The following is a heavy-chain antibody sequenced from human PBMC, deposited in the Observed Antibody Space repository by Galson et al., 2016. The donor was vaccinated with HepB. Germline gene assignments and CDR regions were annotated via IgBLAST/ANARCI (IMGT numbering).Heavy chain of an antibody. D-gene: IGHD1-26*01. V-gene: IGHV3-11*01. CDR1: GFTFSDYY. CDR3: ARANLFEEDSWSYFEDYYYGMDV. J-gene: IGHJ6*02. Sequence: SLRLSCAASGFTFSDYYMSWIRLAPGKGLEWVSYISSSGSTIYYADSVKGRFTISRDNAKNSLYLQMNSLRAEDTAVYYCARANLFEEDSWSYFEDYYYGMDVWGQGTTVTVSS. CDR2: ISSSGSTI.